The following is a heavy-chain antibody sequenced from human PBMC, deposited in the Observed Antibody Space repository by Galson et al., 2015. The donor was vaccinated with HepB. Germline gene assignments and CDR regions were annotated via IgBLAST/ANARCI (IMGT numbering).Heavy chain of an antibody. V-gene: IGHV1-8*01. CDR1: GYTFSSYD. J-gene: IGHJ4*02. CDR3: AIGRRDTAVAAPAAVLLDY. D-gene: IGHD6-19*01. CDR2: MNPNSGNT. Sequence: VKVSCKASGYTFSSYDINWVRQATGQRLEWMGWMNPNSGNTGYAQKFQGRVTMTRTASISTAYMELSSLTSEDTAVYYCAIGRRDTAVAAPAAVLLDYWGQGILVTVSS.